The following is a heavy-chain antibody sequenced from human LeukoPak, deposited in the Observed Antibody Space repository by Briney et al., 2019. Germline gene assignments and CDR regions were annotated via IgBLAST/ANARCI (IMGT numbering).Heavy chain of an antibody. CDR3: AKDAGSGWSLQVSPFDY. D-gene: IGHD6-19*01. CDR1: GFTFSSYS. CDR2: ISSSSSYI. Sequence: KPGGSLRLSCAASGFTFSSYSMNWVRQAPGKGLEWVSSISSSSSYIYYADSVKGRFTISRDNAKNSLYLQMNSLRAEDTAVYYCAKDAGSGWSLQVSPFDYWGQGTLVTVSS. V-gene: IGHV3-21*01. J-gene: IGHJ4*02.